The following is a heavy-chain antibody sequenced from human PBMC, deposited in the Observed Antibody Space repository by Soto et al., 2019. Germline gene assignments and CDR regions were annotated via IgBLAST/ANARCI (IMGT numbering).Heavy chain of an antibody. Sequence: PGGSLRLSCTVSGFTFSGHAMHWVRQAPGKGLEWVTQIWYDGSNKYYAESVKGRFTISRDNSKNTLYLQMNSLRVEDTAVYYCAKSGGGGGMDVWGQGTTVTVSS. J-gene: IGHJ6*02. CDR2: IWYDGSNK. V-gene: IGHV3-33*06. CDR1: GFTFSGHA. D-gene: IGHD3-16*01. CDR3: AKSGGGGGMDV.